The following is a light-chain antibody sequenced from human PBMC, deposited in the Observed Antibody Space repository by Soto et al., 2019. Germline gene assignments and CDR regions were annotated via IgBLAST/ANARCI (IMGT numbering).Light chain of an antibody. CDR2: DVS. V-gene: IGLV2-14*01. CDR1: RSDIGDYNH. Sequence: QSALTQPASVSGPPGQSIAISCTGTRSDIGDYNHVSWYQQHAGKAPKLLIYDVSDRPSGVSNRFSGTKSGNTASLTISGLQAEDEADDYCSSYTISNTYVFGTGTKLTVL. CDR3: SSYTISNTYV. J-gene: IGLJ1*01.